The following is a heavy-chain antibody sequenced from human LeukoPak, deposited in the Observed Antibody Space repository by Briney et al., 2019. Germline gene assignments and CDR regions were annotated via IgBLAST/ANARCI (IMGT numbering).Heavy chain of an antibody. Sequence: PGGSLRLSCAASGFTFSSYEMNWVRQAPGKGLEWDSDISSSGSTIYYADSVKGRFTISRDNAKNSLYLQMNSLRAEDTAVYYCARDLVVVPAAMATGYWGQGTLVTVSS. J-gene: IGHJ4*02. CDR3: ARDLVVVPAAMATGY. CDR1: GFTFSSYE. D-gene: IGHD2-2*01. V-gene: IGHV3-48*03. CDR2: ISSSGSTI.